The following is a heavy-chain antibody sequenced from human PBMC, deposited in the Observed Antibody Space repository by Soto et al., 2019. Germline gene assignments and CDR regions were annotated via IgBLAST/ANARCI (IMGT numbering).Heavy chain of an antibody. D-gene: IGHD2-15*01. CDR2: IYYSGST. J-gene: IGHJ5*02. CDR3: ARGPVVVVAASNWFDP. CDR1: GGSVSSGSYY. V-gene: IGHV4-61*01. Sequence: SETLSLTCTVSGGSVSSGSYYWSWIRQPPGKGLEWIGYIYYSGSTNYNPSLKSRVTISVDTSKNQFSLKLGSVTAADTAVYYCARGPVVVVAASNWFDPWGQGTLVTVSS.